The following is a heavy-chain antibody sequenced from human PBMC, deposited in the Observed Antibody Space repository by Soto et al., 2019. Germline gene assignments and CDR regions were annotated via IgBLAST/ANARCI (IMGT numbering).Heavy chain of an antibody. D-gene: IGHD3-22*01. CDR3: ASAFGSSGYR. CDR2: IYHSGST. J-gene: IGHJ4*02. V-gene: IGHV4-30-2*01. Sequence: QLQLRESGSGLVKPSQTLSLTCAVSGGSISSGGYSWSWIRQPPGKGLEWIGYIYHSGSTYYNPSLKSRVTISVDRSKNQFSLKLSSVTAADTAVYYCASAFGSSGYRWGQGTLVTVSS. CDR1: GGSISSGGYS.